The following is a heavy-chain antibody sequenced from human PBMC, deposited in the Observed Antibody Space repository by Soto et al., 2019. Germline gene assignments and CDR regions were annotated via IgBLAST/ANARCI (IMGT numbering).Heavy chain of an antibody. Sequence: SATLSLTCTVSGVSISSYYWSWIRQPPGKGLEWIGYIYYSGSTNYNPSLKSRVTISVDTSKNQFSLKLSSVTAADTAVYYCARVPDRWGQGTLVTVS. CDR2: IYYSGST. V-gene: IGHV4-59*01. D-gene: IGHD2-2*01. J-gene: IGHJ5*02. CDR3: ARVPDR. CDR1: GVSISSYY.